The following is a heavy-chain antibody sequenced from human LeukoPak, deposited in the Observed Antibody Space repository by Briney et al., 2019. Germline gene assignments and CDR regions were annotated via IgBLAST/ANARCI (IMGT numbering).Heavy chain of an antibody. CDR3: AKCPVTFGGVIVITTGYFDY. J-gene: IGHJ4*02. D-gene: IGHD3-16*02. CDR1: GFTFSTYG. CDR2: ISYDGSNK. V-gene: IGHV3-30*18. Sequence: GGSLRLSCVASGFTFSTYGMHWVRQAPGEGLEWVAVISYDGSNKYYADSVKGRFTITRDNSKNTLYLQMNSLRAEDTALYYCAKCPVTFGGVIVITTGYFDYWGQGTLVTVSS.